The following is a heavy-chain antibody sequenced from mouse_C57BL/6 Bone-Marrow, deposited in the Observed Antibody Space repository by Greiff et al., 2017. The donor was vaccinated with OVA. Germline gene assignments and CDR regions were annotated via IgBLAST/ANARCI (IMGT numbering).Heavy chain of an antibody. J-gene: IGHJ2*01. Sequence: VKLVESGAELARPGASVKLSCKASGYTFTSYGISWVKQRPGQGLEWIGEIYPRSGNTYYNEKFKGKATLTADKSSSTAYMELRSLTSEDSAVYFCAYGSSYFDYWGQGTTLTVSS. D-gene: IGHD1-1*01. V-gene: IGHV1-81*01. CDR3: AYGSSYFDY. CDR1: GYTFTSYG. CDR2: IYPRSGNT.